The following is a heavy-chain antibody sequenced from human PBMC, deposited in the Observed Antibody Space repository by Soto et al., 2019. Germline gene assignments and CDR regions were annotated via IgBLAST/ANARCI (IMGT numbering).Heavy chain of an antibody. J-gene: IGHJ5*02. CDR2: INYSGDT. CDR1: GGSISSSSYY. CDR3: ARVQGMYGSGNSWFDP. D-gene: IGHD3-10*01. V-gene: IGHV4-39*02. Sequence: QLQLQESGPRLVKPSETLSLTCTVSGGSISSSSYYWGWIRQPPGKGLEWIGSINYSGDTYYNPSLKRRGIISVDTSKNHFSLKVSSATAADPGVYSCARVQGMYGSGNSWFDPWGQGTLVTVSS.